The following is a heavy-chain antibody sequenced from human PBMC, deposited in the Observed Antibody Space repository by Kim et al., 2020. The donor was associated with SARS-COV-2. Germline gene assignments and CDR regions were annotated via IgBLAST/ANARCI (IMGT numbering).Heavy chain of an antibody. V-gene: IGHV1-46*01. CDR1: GYTFTTYY. CDR2: INPSGGST. J-gene: IGHJ4*02. D-gene: IGHD5-18*01. CDR3: ARDSFYTPMGDFDY. Sequence: ASVKVSCKASGYTFTTYYLHWVRQAPGQGLEWMGIINPSGGSTNYAQKFQGRVTLTRDTSTSTVYMEVNSLRSEDTAVYYCARDSFYTPMGDFDYWGQGALITVSS.